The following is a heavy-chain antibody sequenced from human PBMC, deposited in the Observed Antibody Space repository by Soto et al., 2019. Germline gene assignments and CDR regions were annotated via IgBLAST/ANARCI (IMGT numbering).Heavy chain of an antibody. CDR1: GYTFTSYD. D-gene: IGHD2-8*01. J-gene: IGHJ6*03. Sequence: ASVKGSCKASGYTFTSYDVNWVRQATGQGLEWMGWMNPNSGNTGYAQKFQGRVTMTRNTSISTAYMELSSLRSEDTAVYYCARGLVYCTNGVCLIPRPYYYYYMDVWGKGTTVTVSS. V-gene: IGHV1-8*01. CDR3: ARGLVYCTNGVCLIPRPYYYYYMDV. CDR2: MNPNSGNT.